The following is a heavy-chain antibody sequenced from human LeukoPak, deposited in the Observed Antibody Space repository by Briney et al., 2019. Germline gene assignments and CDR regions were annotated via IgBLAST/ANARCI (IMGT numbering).Heavy chain of an antibody. CDR2: IYYSGST. V-gene: IGHV4-59*01. CDR1: GGSISSYY. CDR3: AREDCTNGVCYVGY. J-gene: IGHJ4*02. Sequence: NPSETLSLTCTVSGGSISSYYWSWIRQPPGKGLEWIGYIYYSGSTNYNPSLKSRVTISVDTSKNQFSLKLSSVTAADTAVYYCAREDCTNGVCYVGYWGQGTLVTVSS. D-gene: IGHD2-8*01.